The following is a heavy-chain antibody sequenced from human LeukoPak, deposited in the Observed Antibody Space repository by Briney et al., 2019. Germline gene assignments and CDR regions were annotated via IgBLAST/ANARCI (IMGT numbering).Heavy chain of an antibody. CDR3: ARDSGHFTRGTSAFDL. Sequence: GGSLRLSCAVSGFTFSGFWMSWSRQDPGKGLEWVASINSDGSEGYYVDVVKGRFTISRDNAKNSLYLQINSLRAEDTAVYYCARDSGHFTRGTSAFDLCGQGTMVTVSS. V-gene: IGHV3-7*03. CDR1: GFTFSGFW. J-gene: IGHJ3*01. D-gene: IGHD3-10*01. CDR2: INSDGSEG.